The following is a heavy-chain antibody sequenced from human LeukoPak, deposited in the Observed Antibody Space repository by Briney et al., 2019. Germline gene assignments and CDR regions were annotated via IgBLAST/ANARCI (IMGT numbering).Heavy chain of an antibody. CDR3: AKPADYGDYTFDY. Sequence: GGSLRLSCAASGFTFSSYGMHWVRQAPGKGLEWVAFIRYDGSNKYYADSVKGRFTISRDNSKNTLYLQMNSLRAEDTAVYYCAKPADYGDYTFDYWSQGTLVTVSS. CDR1: GFTFSSYG. J-gene: IGHJ4*02. V-gene: IGHV3-30*02. D-gene: IGHD4-17*01. CDR2: IRYDGSNK.